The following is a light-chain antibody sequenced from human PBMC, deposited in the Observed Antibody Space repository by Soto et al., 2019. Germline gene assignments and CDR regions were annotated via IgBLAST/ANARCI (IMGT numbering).Light chain of an antibody. CDR2: GAS. CDR1: QSVSSSY. CDR3: QQYGSSPGWT. Sequence: EIVLTQSPGPLSLSPGERATLSCRASQSVSSSYLAWYQQKPGQAPRLLIYGASSRATGIPDRLSGSGSGTDLTLTISRLEPEDFAVYDCQQYGSSPGWTFGQGTKVEIK. J-gene: IGKJ1*01. V-gene: IGKV3-20*01.